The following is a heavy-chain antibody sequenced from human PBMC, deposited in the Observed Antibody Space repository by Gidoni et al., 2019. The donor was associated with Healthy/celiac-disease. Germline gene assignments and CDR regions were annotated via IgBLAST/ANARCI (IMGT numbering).Heavy chain of an antibody. J-gene: IGHJ4*02. V-gene: IGHV1-69*01. Sequence: QVQLVQSGAEVKKPGSSVKVSCEASACTFSSYAISWVRQAPGQGLESMGGIIPIFGTANYAQKFQGRVTITADESTSTAYMELSSLRSEDTAVYYCARGSGLRWFFDYWGQGTLVTVSS. CDR1: ACTFSSYA. CDR2: IIPIFGTA. D-gene: IGHD4-17*01. CDR3: ARGSGLRWFFDY.